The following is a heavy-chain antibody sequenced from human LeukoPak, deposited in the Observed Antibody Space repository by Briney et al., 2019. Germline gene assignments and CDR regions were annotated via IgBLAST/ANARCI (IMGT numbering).Heavy chain of an antibody. D-gene: IGHD2/OR15-2a*01. CDR1: GGSIGGYY. V-gene: IGHV4-59*08. CDR2: IYNTGNT. CDR3: ARHFASKNYFEY. Sequence: PSETLSLTCAVSGGSIGGYYWSWIRQSPGKGLEWMAYIYNTGNTISNPSLESRVTMSVDTSKNQFSMNLISLTAADTAVYFCARHFASKNYFEYWGQGILVSVSS. J-gene: IGHJ4*02.